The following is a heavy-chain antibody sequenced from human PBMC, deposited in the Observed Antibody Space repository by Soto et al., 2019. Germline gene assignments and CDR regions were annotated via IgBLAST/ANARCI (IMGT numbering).Heavy chain of an antibody. J-gene: IGHJ4*02. CDR3: ASERDYYSSGNYYHRIDF. CDR2: IIPIFGTP. Sequence: QVPLVQSGPEVKEPGSSVKLTCKASGSIFNTYAITWLRQAPGQGLEWMGVIIPIFGTPNYAQRFQGRVTITAEESTSTAYMELSRMRADNTAVYYCASERDYYSSGNYYHRIDFWGQGTLVSVSS. CDR1: GSIFNTYA. D-gene: IGHD3-10*01. V-gene: IGHV1-69*01.